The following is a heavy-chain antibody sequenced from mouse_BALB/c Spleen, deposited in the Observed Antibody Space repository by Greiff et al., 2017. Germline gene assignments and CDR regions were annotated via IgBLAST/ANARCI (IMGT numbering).Heavy chain of an antibody. CDR3: ARHLYGSSYFAY. J-gene: IGHJ3*01. Sequence: EVHLVESGGGLVQPGGSLKLSCAASGFTFSSYGMSWVRQTPDKRLELVATINSNGCSTYYPDSVKGRFTISRDNAKNTLYLQMSSLKSEDTAMYYCARHLYGSSYFAYWGQGTLVTVSA. CDR1: GFTFSSYG. CDR2: INSNGCST. D-gene: IGHD1-1*01. V-gene: IGHV5-6-3*01.